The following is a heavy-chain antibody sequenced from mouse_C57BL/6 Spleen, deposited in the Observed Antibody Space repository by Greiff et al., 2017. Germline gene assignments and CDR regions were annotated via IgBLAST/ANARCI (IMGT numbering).Heavy chain of an antibody. Sequence: QVQLKESGAELARPGASVKLSCKASGYTFTSYGISWVKQRTGQGLEWIGEIYPRSGNTYYNEKFKGKATLTADKSSSTAYMELRSLTSEDSAVYFCARGGQLGRRDYWGQGTTLTVSS. J-gene: IGHJ2*01. CDR1: GYTFTSYG. V-gene: IGHV1-81*01. D-gene: IGHD4-1*02. CDR2: IYPRSGNT. CDR3: ARGGQLGRRDY.